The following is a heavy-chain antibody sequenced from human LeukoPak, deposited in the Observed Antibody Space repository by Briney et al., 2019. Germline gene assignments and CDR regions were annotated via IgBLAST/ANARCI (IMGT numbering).Heavy chain of an antibody. CDR1: GGSISSSSYY. Sequence: SETLSLTCTVSGGSISSSSYYWGWIRQPPGKGLEWIGSIYYSGSTYYNPSLKSRVTISVDTSKSQFSRKLSSVTAADTAVYYCASQRLLWFGVFDYWGQGTLVTVSS. CDR2: IYYSGST. J-gene: IGHJ4*02. D-gene: IGHD3-10*01. CDR3: ASQRLLWFGVFDY. V-gene: IGHV4-39*01.